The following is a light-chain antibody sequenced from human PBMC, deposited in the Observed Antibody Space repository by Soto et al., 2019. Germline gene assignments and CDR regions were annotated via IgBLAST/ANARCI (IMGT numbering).Light chain of an antibody. J-gene: IGLJ3*02. CDR3: CSYADRYTWV. Sequence: QSVLTQPRSVSGSPGQSVTISCTGSSSDVGRYDYVSWYQQHPGTAPKLIIYDVTKRPSGVPDRFSGSKSGNTASLTISGLQAEDEADFYCCSYADRYTWVFGGGTKLTVL. V-gene: IGLV2-11*01. CDR2: DVT. CDR1: SSDVGRYDY.